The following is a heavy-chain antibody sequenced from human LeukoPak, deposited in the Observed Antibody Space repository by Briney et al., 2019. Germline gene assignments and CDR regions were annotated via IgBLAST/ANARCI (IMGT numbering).Heavy chain of an antibody. Sequence: SETLSLTCAVYGGSFSGYYWSWIRHPPGKGLEWIGEINHSGSTNYNPSLKSRVTISVDTSKNQFSLKLSSVTAADTAVYYCARALGQWLVHFGWFDPWGQGTLVTVSS. J-gene: IGHJ5*02. CDR1: GGSFSGYY. CDR2: INHSGST. V-gene: IGHV4-34*01. D-gene: IGHD6-19*01. CDR3: ARALGQWLVHFGWFDP.